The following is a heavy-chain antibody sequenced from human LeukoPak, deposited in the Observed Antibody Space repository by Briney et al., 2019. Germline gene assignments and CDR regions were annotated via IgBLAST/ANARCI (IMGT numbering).Heavy chain of an antibody. J-gene: IGHJ6*02. CDR3: AREWAGSDYYGMDV. CDR2: IYYSGST. CDR1: GGSISSGDYY. D-gene: IGHD1-26*01. V-gene: IGHV4-30-4*01. Sequence: PSQTLSLTCTVSGGSISSGDYYWSWIRQPPGKGLEWIGYIYYSGSTYYNPSLKSRVTISVDTSKNRFSLKLSSMTAADTAVYYCAREWAGSDYYGMDVWGQGTTVTVSS.